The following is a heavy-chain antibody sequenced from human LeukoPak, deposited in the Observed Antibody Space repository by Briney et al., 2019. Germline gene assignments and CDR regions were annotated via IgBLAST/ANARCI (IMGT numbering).Heavy chain of an antibody. CDR3: ARCTIFGVAASWFDP. V-gene: IGHV1-2*02. Sequence: ASVKVSCKASGYTFTGYYMHWVRQAPGQGLEWMGWINPNSGGTNYAQKFQGRVTMTRDTSISTAYMERSRLRSDDTAVYYCARCTIFGVAASWFDPWGQGTLVTVSS. CDR2: INPNSGGT. D-gene: IGHD3-3*01. CDR1: GYTFTGYY. J-gene: IGHJ5*02.